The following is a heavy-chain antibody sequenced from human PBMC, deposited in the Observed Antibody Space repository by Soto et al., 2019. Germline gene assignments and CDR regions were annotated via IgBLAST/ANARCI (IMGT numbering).Heavy chain of an antibody. CDR2: IWYDGSNK. J-gene: IGHJ4*02. D-gene: IGHD3-10*01. CDR3: ARDAVGRFGEYPTADY. V-gene: IGHV3-33*01. Sequence: GGSLRLSCAASEFTFSSYCMHLVRQAPGKGLECVAVIWYDGSNKYYADSVKGRFTISRDNSKNTLYLQMNSLRAEDTAVYYCARDAVGRFGEYPTADYWGKGTLVTVSS. CDR1: EFTFSSYC.